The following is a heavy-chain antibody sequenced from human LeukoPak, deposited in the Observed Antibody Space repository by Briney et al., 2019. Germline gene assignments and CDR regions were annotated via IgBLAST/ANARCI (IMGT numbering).Heavy chain of an antibody. CDR1: GGTFSSYA. V-gene: IGHV1-69*01. D-gene: IGHD6-19*01. Sequence: ASVTVSCKASGGTFSSYAISWVRQAPGQGLEWMGGIIPIFGTANYAQKFQGRVTITADESTSTAYTELSSLRSEDTAVYYCARGKAVADYYYYYGMDVWGKGTTVTVSS. J-gene: IGHJ6*04. CDR2: IIPIFGTA. CDR3: ARGKAVADYYYYYGMDV.